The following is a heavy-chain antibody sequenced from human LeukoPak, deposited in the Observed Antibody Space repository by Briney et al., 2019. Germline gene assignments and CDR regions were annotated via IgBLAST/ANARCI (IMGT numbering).Heavy chain of an antibody. CDR3: ARQRYSSSWVDY. CDR1: GFTVSSNH. D-gene: IGHD6-13*01. V-gene: IGHV4-39*01. Sequence: GSLRLSCAASGFTVSSNHMSWIRQPPGKGLEWIGSIYYSGSTYYNPSLKSRVTISVDTSKNQFSLKLSSVTAADTAVYYCARQRYSSSWVDYWGQGTLVTVSS. J-gene: IGHJ4*02. CDR2: IYYSGST.